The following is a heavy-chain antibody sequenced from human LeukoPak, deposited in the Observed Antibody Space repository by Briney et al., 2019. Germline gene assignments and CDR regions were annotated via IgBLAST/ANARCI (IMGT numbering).Heavy chain of an antibody. CDR1: GYTFTSYG. CDR2: IIPIFGTA. D-gene: IGHD2-2*01. Sequence: SVTVSCKASGYTFTSYGISWVRQAPGQGLEWMGGIIPIFGTANYAQKFQGRVTITADESTSTAYMELSSLRSEDTAVYYCARGRAYCSSTSCYGIEDYWGQGTLVTVSS. V-gene: IGHV1-69*13. J-gene: IGHJ4*02. CDR3: ARGRAYCSSTSCYGIEDY.